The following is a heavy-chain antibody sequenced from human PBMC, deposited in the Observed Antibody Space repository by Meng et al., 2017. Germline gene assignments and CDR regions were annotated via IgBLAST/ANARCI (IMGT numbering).Heavy chain of an antibody. CDR1: GGSISSGGYY. CDR2: IYYSGST. V-gene: IGHV4-31*03. D-gene: IGHD3-10*01. CDR3: VTAPITMVRGVIITKWFDP. J-gene: IGHJ5*02. Sequence: QVQLTESGPGLVKPSQTLSLTCTVSGGSISSGGYYWSWIRQHPGKGLEWIGYIYYSGSTYYNPSLKSRVTISVDTSKNQFSLKLSSVTAADTAVYYCVTAPITMVRGVIITKWFDPWGQGTLVTVSS.